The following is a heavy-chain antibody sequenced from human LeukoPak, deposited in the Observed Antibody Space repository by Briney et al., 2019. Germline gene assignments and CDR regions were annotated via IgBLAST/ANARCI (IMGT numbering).Heavy chain of an antibody. D-gene: IGHD2/OR15-2a*01. J-gene: IGHJ5*02. Sequence: SETLSLTCTVSGGSISSYYWSWIRQPPGKGLEWIGYIYYSGSTNYNPSLKSRVTISADTSKNQFSLKLSSVTAADTAVYYCARGARPLSPGTYNWFDPWGQGTLVTVSS. CDR2: IYYSGST. V-gene: IGHV4-59*01. CDR3: ARGARPLSPGTYNWFDP. CDR1: GGSISSYY.